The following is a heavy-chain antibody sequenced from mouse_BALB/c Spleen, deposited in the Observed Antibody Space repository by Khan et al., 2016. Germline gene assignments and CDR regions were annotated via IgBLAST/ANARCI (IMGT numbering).Heavy chain of an antibody. D-gene: IGHD1-3*01. Sequence: VQLQESGAELARPGASVKMSCKASGYTFTIYTMHWVKQRPGQGLEWIGYINPSSGYTTYNQKFKDKATLTADKSSSTAYIQLSSLTSEDSAVYSCVRSWRMEDNYLFDYWGQGTTLTVSS. CDR3: VRSWRMEDNYLFDY. V-gene: IGHV1-4*01. J-gene: IGHJ2*01. CDR1: GYTFTIYT. CDR2: INPSSGYT.